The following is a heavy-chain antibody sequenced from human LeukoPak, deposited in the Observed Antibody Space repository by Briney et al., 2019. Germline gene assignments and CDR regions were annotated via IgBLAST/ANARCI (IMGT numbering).Heavy chain of an antibody. V-gene: IGHV3-74*01. CDR2: IYVDGRTT. Sequence: GGSLRLSCVASGFTFSNYWMHWVRQPPGKGLVWVSCIYVDGRTTNYADSVKGRFTISRDNAKNTVYLEMNSLSVEDTATYYCIRDFRSADLWGQGTLVTVTS. CDR1: GFTFSNYW. J-gene: IGHJ5*02. CDR3: IRDFRSADL.